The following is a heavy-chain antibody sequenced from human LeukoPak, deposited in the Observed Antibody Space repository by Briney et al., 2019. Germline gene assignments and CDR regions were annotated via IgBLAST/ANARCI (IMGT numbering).Heavy chain of an antibody. V-gene: IGHV3-74*01. CDR2: IYVDGRTT. Sequence: GGSLRLSCVASGFTFSNYWMHWVRQPPGKGLVWVSCIYVDGRTTNYADSVKGRFTISRDNAKNTVYLEMNSLSVEDTATYYCIRDFRSADLWGQGTLVTVTS. CDR1: GFTFSNYW. J-gene: IGHJ5*02. CDR3: IRDFRSADL.